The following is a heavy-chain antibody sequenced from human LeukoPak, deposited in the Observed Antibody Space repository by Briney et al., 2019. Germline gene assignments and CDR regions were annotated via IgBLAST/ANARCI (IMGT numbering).Heavy chain of an antibody. Sequence: PSETLSLTCIVSGGSINGYYWSWIRQPPGKGLEWIGEINHSGSTNYNPSLKSRVTISVDTSKNQFSLKLSSVTAADTAVYYRARVYYYDSSGYSDYWGQGTLVTVSS. CDR1: GGSINGYY. V-gene: IGHV4-34*01. D-gene: IGHD3-22*01. CDR3: ARVYYYDSSGYSDY. CDR2: INHSGST. J-gene: IGHJ4*02.